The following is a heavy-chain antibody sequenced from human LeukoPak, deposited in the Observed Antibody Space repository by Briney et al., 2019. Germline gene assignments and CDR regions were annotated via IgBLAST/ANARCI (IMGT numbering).Heavy chain of an antibody. CDR2: INHSGST. Sequence: KSSETLSLTCAVYGGSFSGYYWSWIRQPPGKGLEWIGEINHSGSTNYNPSLKSRVTISVDTSKNQFSLKLSSVTATDTAVYYCARRRGQWLMGYFDYWGQGTLVTVSS. CDR3: ARRRGQWLMGYFDY. CDR1: GGSFSGYY. D-gene: IGHD6-19*01. J-gene: IGHJ4*02. V-gene: IGHV4-34*01.